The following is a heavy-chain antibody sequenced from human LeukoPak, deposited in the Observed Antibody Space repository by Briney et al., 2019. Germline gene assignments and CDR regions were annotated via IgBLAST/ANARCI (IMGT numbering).Heavy chain of an antibody. J-gene: IGHJ4*02. D-gene: IGHD2/OR15-2a*01. CDR2: ISGTSSSI. V-gene: IGHV3-48*04. CDR3: TSYSTIEASDY. Sequence: HSGGFLRLSCAASGLTFSTYSMNWVRQAPGKGLQWVSYISGTSSSIYYADSVKGRFTISRDNAKNSLYLQMNSLRAEDTAVYYCTSYSTIEASDYWGQGTLVTVSS. CDR1: GLTFSTYS.